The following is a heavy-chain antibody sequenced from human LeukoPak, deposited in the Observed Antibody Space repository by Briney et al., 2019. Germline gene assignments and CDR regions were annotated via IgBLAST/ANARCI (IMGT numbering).Heavy chain of an antibody. J-gene: IGHJ4*02. CDR2: IYHSGST. Sequence: SETLSLTCAVSGCSISSGYYWGWIRQPPGKGLEWIGSIYHSGSTYYNPSLKSRVTISVDTSKNQFSLKLNSVTAADTAVYYCAKGGNSEYSSSSYWGQGTLVTVSS. V-gene: IGHV4-38-2*01. CDR3: AKGGNSEYSSSSY. CDR1: GCSISSGYY. D-gene: IGHD6-6*01.